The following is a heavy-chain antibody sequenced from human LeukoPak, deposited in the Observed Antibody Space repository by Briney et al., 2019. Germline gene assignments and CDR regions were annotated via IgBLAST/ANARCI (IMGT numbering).Heavy chain of an antibody. D-gene: IGHD6-25*01. V-gene: IGHV3-7*02. J-gene: IGHJ4*02. CDR1: GLTFSDYW. CDR3: AGGLHSGLDY. CDR2: INEDGSAK. Sequence: PGGSLRLSCAVSGLTFSDYWMSWVRQAPGKGLEWVAYINEDGSAKFYVDSVKGRFTISRDNAKNLVYLQMNSLRAEDTALYYCAGGLHSGLDYWGQGTLVTVSS.